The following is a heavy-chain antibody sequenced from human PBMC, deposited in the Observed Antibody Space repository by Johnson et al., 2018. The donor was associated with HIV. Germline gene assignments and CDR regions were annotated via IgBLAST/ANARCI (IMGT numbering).Heavy chain of an antibody. J-gene: IGHJ3*02. CDR1: GFTVSSNY. V-gene: IGHV3-33*08. D-gene: IGHD4-17*01. Sequence: QVHLVESGGGLIQPGGSLRLSCAASGFTVSSNYMSWVRQAPGKGLEWVAVIWPDGSNRFYADSVKGRVTISRDNSKNTLSRQMNSLRADDTAVYYCAREWSNTRWTYGLDIWGQGTMVTVSS. CDR3: AREWSNTRWTYGLDI. CDR2: IWPDGSNR.